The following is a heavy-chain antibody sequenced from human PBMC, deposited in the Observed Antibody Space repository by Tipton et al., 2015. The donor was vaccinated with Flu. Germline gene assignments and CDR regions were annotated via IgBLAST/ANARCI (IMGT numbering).Heavy chain of an antibody. CDR3: ARDSSLGMPDYFDY. D-gene: IGHD2-2*01. Sequence: TLSLTCTVSGGSVHRYYWSWIRQVPAKGLEWIGYIYNSEYTKYNPSLKSRVTISVDTSKKQFSLQLRSVTAADTAVYYCARDSSLGMPDYFDYWGQGTLVTASS. CDR1: GGSVHRYY. V-gene: IGHV4-59*02. CDR2: IYNSEYT. J-gene: IGHJ4*02.